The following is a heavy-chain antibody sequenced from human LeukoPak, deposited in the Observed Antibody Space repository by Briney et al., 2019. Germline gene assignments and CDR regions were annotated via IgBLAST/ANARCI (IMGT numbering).Heavy chain of an antibody. CDR2: MHPGSGAT. CDR1: GYTFTGDH. D-gene: IGHD3-22*01. V-gene: IGHV1-2*02. Sequence: ASVKVSCKASGYTFTGDHLHWVRRAPGQGLEWMGWMHPGSGATHYTEKFQGRVTMTRDTSTSTAYMDLSNPRSDDTAVYFCAGEWAYYNSVDYTFEIWGQGTLVTVSP. J-gene: IGHJ3*02. CDR3: AGEWAYYNSVDYTFEI.